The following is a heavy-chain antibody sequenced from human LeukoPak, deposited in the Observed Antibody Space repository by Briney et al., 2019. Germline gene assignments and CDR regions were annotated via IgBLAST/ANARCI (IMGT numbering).Heavy chain of an antibody. Sequence: SETLSLTCTVSGGSISSGNYYWSWIRQPAGKGLEWIGRINTSGFTNYNPSLKSRVTISVDTSKNQFSLKLSSVTAADTAVYYCARDSRYCFGGSCYPRNWFDPWGQGTLVTVSS. CDR1: GGSISSGNYY. CDR3: ARDSRYCFGGSCYPRNWFDP. CDR2: INTSGFT. J-gene: IGHJ5*02. D-gene: IGHD2-15*01. V-gene: IGHV4-61*02.